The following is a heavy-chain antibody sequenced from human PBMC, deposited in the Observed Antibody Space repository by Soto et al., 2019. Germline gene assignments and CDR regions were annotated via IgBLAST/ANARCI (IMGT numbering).Heavy chain of an antibody. CDR2: IIPILGIA. V-gene: IGHV1-69*08. Sequence: QVQLVQSGAEVKKPGSSVKVSCKASGGTFSSYTISWVRQAPGQGLEWMGRIIPILGIANYAQKFQGRVTITADKSTSTAYMEMSSLRSEDTAVYYCARDPRYSSRWYGGWGQGTLVTVSS. J-gene: IGHJ4*02. D-gene: IGHD6-13*01. CDR3: ARDPRYSSRWYGG. CDR1: GGTFSSYT.